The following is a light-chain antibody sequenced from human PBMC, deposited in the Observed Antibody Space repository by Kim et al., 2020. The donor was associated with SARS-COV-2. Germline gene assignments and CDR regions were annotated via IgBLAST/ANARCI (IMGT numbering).Light chain of an antibody. Sequence: GGPSYSACRASQSLLNKNEYIHLDWYVPKPGQSPQILIYLGSYRASGVPDRFSCRGSGTDFSLKISRVEAEYVGVYYCMQALQMGTFGQGTKLEI. V-gene: IGKV2-28*01. CDR1: QSLLNKNEYIH. CDR3: MQALQMGT. CDR2: LGS. J-gene: IGKJ2*01.